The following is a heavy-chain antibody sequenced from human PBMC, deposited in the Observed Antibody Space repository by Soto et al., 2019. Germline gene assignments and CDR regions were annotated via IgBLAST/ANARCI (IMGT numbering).Heavy chain of an antibody. V-gene: IGHV3-23*01. CDR3: AIEKISTSCCNWFDP. CDR1: GFIFSSYA. CDR2: ISGSGGST. D-gene: IGHD2-2*01. Sequence: ELQLLESGGGLVQPGGSLRLSCAASGFIFSSYAMSWVRQAPGKGLEWVSAISGSGGSTYYADSVKGRFTISRDNSKNTLYLQMNSLRAEDTAVYYCAIEKISTSCCNWFDPWGQGTLVTVSS. J-gene: IGHJ5*02.